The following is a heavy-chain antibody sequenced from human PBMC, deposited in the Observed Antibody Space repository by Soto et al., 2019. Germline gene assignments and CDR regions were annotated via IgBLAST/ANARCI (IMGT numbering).Heavy chain of an antibody. Sequence: QVQLVESGGGVVQPGRSLTLSCAVSGFTFTSMHWVRQAPDKGLEWVAIISYDGNNKYYLDSVKGRFTISRDNSKNTLYLQMNSLRAEDTAVYYCTKDGVAGYGMDVWGQGTTVTVSS. CDR3: TKDGVAGYGMDV. D-gene: IGHD6-19*01. J-gene: IGHJ6*02. V-gene: IGHV3-30*18. CDR1: GFTFTS. CDR2: ISYDGNNK.